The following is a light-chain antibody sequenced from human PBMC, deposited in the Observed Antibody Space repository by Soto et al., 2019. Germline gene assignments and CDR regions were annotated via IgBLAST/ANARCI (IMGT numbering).Light chain of an antibody. Sequence: EIVLTQSPATLSLSPGERATLSCRASQSVSSFLAWYQQTPGQAPRLLIYDASKRATGVSARFSGSGSGTDFTLTISSLEPEDFAVYYCQQLSSWPITFGEGTKVEIK. CDR1: QSVSSF. CDR3: QQLSSWPIT. CDR2: DAS. V-gene: IGKV3-11*01. J-gene: IGKJ4*01.